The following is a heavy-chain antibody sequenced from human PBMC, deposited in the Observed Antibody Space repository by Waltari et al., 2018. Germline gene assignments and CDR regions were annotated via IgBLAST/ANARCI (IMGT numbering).Heavy chain of an antibody. J-gene: IGHJ3*02. D-gene: IGHD1-26*01. CDR2: IYTSGST. Sequence: QVQLQESGPGLVKPSETLSLTCTVSGGSISSYYWSWIRQPAGKGREWIGRIYTSGSTNYNPSLKSRVTMSVDTSKNQFSLKLSSVTAADTAVYYCARDFDRYSGSYGARFNDAFDIWGQGTMVTVSS. CDR1: GGSISSYY. V-gene: IGHV4-4*07. CDR3: ARDFDRYSGSYGARFNDAFDI.